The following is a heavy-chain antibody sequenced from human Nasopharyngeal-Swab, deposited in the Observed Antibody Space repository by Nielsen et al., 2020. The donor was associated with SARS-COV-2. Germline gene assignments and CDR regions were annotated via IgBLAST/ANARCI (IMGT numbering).Heavy chain of an antibody. CDR2: IYHSGST. CDR3: ARDSGSYYGESYFDY. J-gene: IGHJ4*02. V-gene: IGHV4-4*02. D-gene: IGHD1-26*01. CDR1: GGSISSSNW. Sequence: SETLSLTCAVSGGSISSSNWWSWVRQPPGKGLEWIGEIYHSGSTNYNPSLKSRVTISVDKSKNQFSLKLSSVTAADTAVYYCARDSGSYYGESYFDYWGQGTLVTVSS.